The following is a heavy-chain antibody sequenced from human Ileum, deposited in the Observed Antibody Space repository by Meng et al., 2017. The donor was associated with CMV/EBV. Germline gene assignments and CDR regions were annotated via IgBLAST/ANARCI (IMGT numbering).Heavy chain of an antibody. CDR3: ARAIVVVPGEVNYFDY. CDR2: VYYNGRN. V-gene: IGHV4-39*02. Sequence: VSISSSSYYWGWIRQPPGKGLEWIGSVYYNGRNYHNPSLKSRVTIYADTSKNQFSLKVRSATAADTAVYYCARAIVVVPGEVNYFDYWGHGTLVTVSS. D-gene: IGHD2-2*01. J-gene: IGHJ4*01. CDR1: VSISSSSYY.